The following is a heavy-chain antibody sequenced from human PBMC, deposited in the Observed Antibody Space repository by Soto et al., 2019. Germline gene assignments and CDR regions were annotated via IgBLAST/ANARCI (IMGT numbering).Heavy chain of an antibody. Sequence: GGSLRLSCVTSGFSFDAYGMHWVRQAPGKGLEWVSGISWNSGRIGYGDSVKGRFTISRDNAKNSLYLQMNSLRAEDTALYYCAKDKGHDFTNYGSACFDYWGQGSLVTVSS. CDR3: AKDKGHDFTNYGSACFDY. CDR2: ISWNSGRI. V-gene: IGHV3-9*01. D-gene: IGHD4-4*01. CDR1: GFSFDAYG. J-gene: IGHJ4*02.